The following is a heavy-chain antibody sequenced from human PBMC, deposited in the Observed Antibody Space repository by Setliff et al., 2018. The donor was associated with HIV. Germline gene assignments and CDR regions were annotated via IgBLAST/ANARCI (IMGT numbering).Heavy chain of an antibody. CDR1: GFSFSNFA. J-gene: IGHJ4*02. CDR3: ARDLFSGSYSGDY. CDR2: IYGGGSYT. V-gene: IGHV3-23*03. D-gene: IGHD1-26*01. Sequence: GGSLRLSCAASGFSFSNFAMSWVRQTPGKGLELVSAIYGGGSYTYYADSVKGRFTISRDDAENSLYLQMNSLRAEDTAVYYCARDLFSGSYSGDYWGQGTRVTVSS.